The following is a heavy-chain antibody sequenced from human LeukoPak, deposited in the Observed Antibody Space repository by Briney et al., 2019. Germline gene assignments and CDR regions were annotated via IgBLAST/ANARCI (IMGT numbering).Heavy chain of an antibody. CDR1: GFAFSSYW. Sequence: PGGSLRLSCVASGFAFSSYWMSWVRQAPGKGLEWVANIKQDGSEKYYVDSVKGRFTISRDNAKNSLYLQMNSLRAEDTAVYYCARGYNRGQLVDYWGQGTLVTVSS. V-gene: IGHV3-7*01. CDR2: IKQDGSEK. CDR3: ARGYNRGQLVDY. J-gene: IGHJ4*02. D-gene: IGHD6-6*01.